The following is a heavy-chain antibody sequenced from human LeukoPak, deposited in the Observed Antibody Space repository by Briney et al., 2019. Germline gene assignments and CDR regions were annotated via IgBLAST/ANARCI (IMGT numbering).Heavy chain of an antibody. CDR3: ANGGYTSSWYVVDY. CDR1: GFTFSSYG. J-gene: IGHJ4*02. Sequence: PGRSLSLSCAASGFTFSSYGMHWVRQAPGKGLGWVAVISYDGSNKYYADSVKGRFTISRDNSKNTLYLQMSSLRPEDTAVYYCANGGYTSSWYVVDYWGQGTLVTVSS. D-gene: IGHD6-13*01. CDR2: ISYDGSNK. V-gene: IGHV3-30*18.